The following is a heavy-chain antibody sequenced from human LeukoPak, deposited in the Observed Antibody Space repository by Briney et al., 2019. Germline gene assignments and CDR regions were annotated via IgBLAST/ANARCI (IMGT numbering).Heavy chain of an antibody. V-gene: IGHV3-64D*06. D-gene: IGHD1-26*01. CDR2: LSSNGEIK. CDR1: GFTINSYA. J-gene: IGHJ4*02. Sequence: GGSLRLSCSASGFTINSYAMHWVRQAPGKGLEYVSALSSNGEIKFYADSVKGRFTISRDSSKNTLDLQMSSLRAEDTALYYCVKTYSGTYYDFWGQGTLVTVSS. CDR3: VKTYSGTYYDF.